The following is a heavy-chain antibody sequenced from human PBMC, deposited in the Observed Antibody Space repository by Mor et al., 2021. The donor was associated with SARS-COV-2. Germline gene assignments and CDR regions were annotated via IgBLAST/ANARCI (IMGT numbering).Heavy chain of an antibody. CDR3: ARGAATVTYYFDY. V-gene: IGHV3-7*01. CDR2: IKQDGSEK. Sequence: VANIKQDGSEKYYVDSVKGRFTISRDNAKNSLYLQMNSLRAEDTAVYYCARGAATVTYYFDYWGQGTLVTVSS. J-gene: IGHJ4*02. D-gene: IGHD4-17*01.